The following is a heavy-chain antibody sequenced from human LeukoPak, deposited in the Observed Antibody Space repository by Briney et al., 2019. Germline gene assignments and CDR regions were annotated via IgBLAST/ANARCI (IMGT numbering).Heavy chain of an antibody. Sequence: ASETLSLTCTVSGRSISSFYWRWTRQPPGRGREWLGSIHHSGSTAYNPSLKSRVNRSVDTSKNQSSLKLSSVTAADTAVYYCASYHSGIDAFDIWGQGTMVTVSS. CDR1: GRSISSFY. V-gene: IGHV4-59*12. CDR2: IHHSGST. J-gene: IGHJ3*02. CDR3: ASYHSGIDAFDI. D-gene: IGHD1-26*01.